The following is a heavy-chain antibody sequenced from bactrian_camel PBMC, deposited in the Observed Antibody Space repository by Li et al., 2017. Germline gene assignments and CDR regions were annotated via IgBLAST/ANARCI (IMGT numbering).Heavy chain of an antibody. D-gene: IGHD1*01. J-gene: IGHJ4*01. Sequence: VQLVESGGGSVRAGGSLRLSCAASGYTYSSNCMGWFRQAPGNERDGVAFIGSDGSTSYADSVRGRFTISRDNAKNTLYLQMNSLKPEDTAMYYCAARPPGTYPHLWFGYDHWGQGTQVTVS. CDR3: AARPPGTYPHLWFGYDH. CDR1: GYTYSSNC. V-gene: IGHV3S44*01. CDR2: FIGSDGST.